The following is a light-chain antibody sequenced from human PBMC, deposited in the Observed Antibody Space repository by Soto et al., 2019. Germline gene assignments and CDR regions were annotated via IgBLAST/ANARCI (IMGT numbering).Light chain of an antibody. J-gene: IGLJ2*01. V-gene: IGLV1-44*01. CDR1: RSNIGGNA. CDR3: AVWDDNLKGL. Sequence: QSVLTQPPSMSGTPGQRVTISCSGSRSNIGGNAVTWYQQVPGTAPRLLIYANDQRPSGVSDRFSGSKSATSASLAISGLQSEDEADYYCAVWDDNLKGLFGGGTKLTVV. CDR2: AND.